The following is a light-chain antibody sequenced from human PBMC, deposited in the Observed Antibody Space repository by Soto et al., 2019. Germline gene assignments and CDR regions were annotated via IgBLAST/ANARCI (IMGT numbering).Light chain of an antibody. J-gene: IGKJ3*01. CDR1: QSISSW. Sequence: DIQMTQSPSTLSASVGDRVRIICGASQSISSWLAWYQQKPGKAPKLLIYKASSLESGVPSRFSGSGSGTQFTLTISSLQTDDFATYYCNQYNSYSPAFGTGTNVDIK. CDR3: NQYNSYSPA. V-gene: IGKV1-5*03. CDR2: KAS.